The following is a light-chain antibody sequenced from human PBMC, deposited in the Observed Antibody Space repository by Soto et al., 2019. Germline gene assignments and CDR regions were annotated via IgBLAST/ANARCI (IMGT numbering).Light chain of an antibody. CDR1: QIVASN. CDR3: QQYGSPWT. J-gene: IGKJ1*01. V-gene: IGKV3-15*01. CDR2: GVS. Sequence: EIVMTQSPATLSVSPCEIATLSCRASQIVASNLAWYQQKPGQAPRLLIYGVSTRATGIPARFSGSGSGTDFTLTISRLEPEDFAVYYCQQYGSPWTFGQGTKVDIK.